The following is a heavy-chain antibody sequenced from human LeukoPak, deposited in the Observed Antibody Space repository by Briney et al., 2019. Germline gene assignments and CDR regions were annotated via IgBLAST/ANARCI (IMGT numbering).Heavy chain of an antibody. Sequence: GGSLRLSCAASGFTFSSYGMHWVRQAPGKGLEWVAVIWYDGSNKYYADSVKGRFTISRDNSKNTLYLQMNSLRAEDTAVYYCAKYSSQWGSFWSGFEGFDPWGQGTLVTVSS. CDR1: GFTFSSYG. D-gene: IGHD3-3*01. V-gene: IGHV3-33*06. CDR3: AKYSSQWGSFWSGFEGFDP. CDR2: IWYDGSNK. J-gene: IGHJ5*02.